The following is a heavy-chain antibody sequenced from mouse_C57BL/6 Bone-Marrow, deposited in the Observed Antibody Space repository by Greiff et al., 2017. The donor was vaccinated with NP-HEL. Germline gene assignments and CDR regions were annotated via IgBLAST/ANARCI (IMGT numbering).Heavy chain of an antibody. D-gene: IGHD1-1*01. CDR2: IDPANGHT. V-gene: IGHV14-3*01. J-gene: IGHJ3*01. CDR1: GFNIKNTY. CDR3: AEATVVAAGPY. Sequence: LVESVAELVRPGASVKLSCTASGFNIKNTYMHWVKQRPEQGLEWIGRIDPANGHTKYAPKFQGTATLTADTSSNQAYLQLSSLTSEDTAIYYCAEATVVAAGPYWGQGTLVTVSA.